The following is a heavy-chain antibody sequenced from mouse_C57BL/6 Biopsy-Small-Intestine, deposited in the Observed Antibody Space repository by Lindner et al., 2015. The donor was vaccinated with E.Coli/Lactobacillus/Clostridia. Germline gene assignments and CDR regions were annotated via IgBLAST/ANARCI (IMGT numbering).Heavy chain of an antibody. Sequence: VQLQESGAELVKPGASVKLSCTASGFNIKDYYMRWVKQRTEQGLEWIGRIDPEDGVTKYAPKFQGKATIRADISSNTAYLQLSSLTSEDTAVYYCARGLGRAWFAYWGQGTLVTVSA. CDR2: IDPEDGVT. D-gene: IGHD4-1*01. CDR3: ARGLGRAWFAY. CDR1: GFNIKDYY. J-gene: IGHJ3*01. V-gene: IGHV14-2*01.